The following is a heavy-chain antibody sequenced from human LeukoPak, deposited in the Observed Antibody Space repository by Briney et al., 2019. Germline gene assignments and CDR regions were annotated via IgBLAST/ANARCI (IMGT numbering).Heavy chain of an antibody. D-gene: IGHD3-16*01. CDR2: ISSSSSTI. J-gene: IGHJ4*02. CDR3: ARDRRDDYVWGHDY. Sequence: PGGSLRLSCAASGFTFSSYSMNWVRQAPGKGLEWVSYISSSSSTIYYADSVKGRFTISRDNAKNSLYLQMNSLRAEDTAVYYCARDRRDDYVWGHDYWGQGTLVTVSS. CDR1: GFTFSSYS. V-gene: IGHV3-48*04.